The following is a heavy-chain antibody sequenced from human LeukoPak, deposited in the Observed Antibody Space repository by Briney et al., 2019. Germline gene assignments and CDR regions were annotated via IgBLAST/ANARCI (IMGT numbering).Heavy chain of an antibody. D-gene: IGHD6-13*01. CDR1: GDSVSSNSAA. V-gene: IGHV6-1*01. Sequence: SQTLSLTCAISGDSVSSNSAAWNWIRQSPSRGLEWLGRTYYMSKWYNDYAVSVKSRISINPDKSKNQFSLQLNSVTPEDTAVYYCARDPTAAGTGYFDYWGQGTLVTVSS. CDR3: ARDPTAAGTGYFDY. CDR2: TYYMSKWYN. J-gene: IGHJ4*02.